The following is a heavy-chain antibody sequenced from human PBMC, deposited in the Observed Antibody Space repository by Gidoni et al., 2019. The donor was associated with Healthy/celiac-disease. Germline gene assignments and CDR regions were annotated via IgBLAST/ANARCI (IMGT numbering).Heavy chain of an antibody. CDR2: IIPILGIA. J-gene: IGHJ3*02. CDR3: ARDPEEQWLEGDAFDI. D-gene: IGHD6-19*01. V-gene: IGHV1-69*08. CDR1: GGTFSSYT. Sequence: QVQLVQSGAEVKKPGSSVKVSCKASGGTFSSYTISWVRQAPGQGLEWMGRIIPILGIANYAQKFQGRVTITADKSTSTAYMELSSLRSEDTAVYYCARDPEEQWLEGDAFDIWGQGTMVTVSS.